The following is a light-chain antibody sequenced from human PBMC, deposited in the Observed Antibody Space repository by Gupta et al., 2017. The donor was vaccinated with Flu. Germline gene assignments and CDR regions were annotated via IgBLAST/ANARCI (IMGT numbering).Light chain of an antibody. Sequence: EIVLTHAPGTLSLSPGERATLSCRASQSVSSSYLAWYQQKPGHVPRLLIYGASSRATGIPDRFSGSGSGTDFTLTISRLEPEDFEVYYCQQYGNGPPVYTFGQGTKLEIK. J-gene: IGKJ2*01. CDR3: QQYGNGPPVYT. CDR2: GAS. V-gene: IGKV3-20*01. CDR1: QSVSSSY.